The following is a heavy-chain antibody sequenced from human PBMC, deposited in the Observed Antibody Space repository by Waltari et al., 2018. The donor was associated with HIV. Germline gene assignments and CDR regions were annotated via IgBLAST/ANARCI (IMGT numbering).Heavy chain of an antibody. D-gene: IGHD3-3*01. CDR1: GYTFTSYG. Sequence: QVQLVQSGAELKKPGASVKVSCKASGYTFTSYGISWVRQAPGQGLEWMGWISADNGKTKYAQKLKGRVTMTTDTSTSTAYMELRSLRSDDTAVYYCATRGTYYDSRLSMDVWGQGTTGTVSS. CDR2: ISADNGKT. J-gene: IGHJ6*02. CDR3: ATRGTYYDSRLSMDV. V-gene: IGHV1-18*01.